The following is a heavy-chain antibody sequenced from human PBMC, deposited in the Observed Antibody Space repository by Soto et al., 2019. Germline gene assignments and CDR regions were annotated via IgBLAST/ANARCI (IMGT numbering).Heavy chain of an antibody. CDR1: GYTFTSYG. D-gene: IGHD3-10*01. CDR3: AIDSRWFGELADDY. CDR2: ISAYNGNT. Sequence: QVQLVQSGAEVKKPGASVKVSCKASGYTFTSYGISWVRQAPGQGREWMGWISAYNGNTNYAQKLQVRVTMKTVTSTGRDYMELRSLSSDATAVYYCAIDSRWFGELADDYWGQGTLVTVS. J-gene: IGHJ4*02. V-gene: IGHV1-18*01.